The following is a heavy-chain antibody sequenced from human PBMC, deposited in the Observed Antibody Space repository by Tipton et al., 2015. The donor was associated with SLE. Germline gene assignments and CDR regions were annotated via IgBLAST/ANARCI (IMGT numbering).Heavy chain of an antibody. J-gene: IGHJ3*02. CDR2: INSDGSST. CDR3: ARDTYSSPDI. V-gene: IGHV3-74*01. D-gene: IGHD6-13*01. CDR1: GFTFSSYW. Sequence: SLRLSCAASGFTFSSYWMHWVRQAPGKGPVWVSRINSDGSSTSYADSVKGRFTISRDNAKNTLYLQMNSLRAEDTAVYYCARDTYSSPDIWGQGTMVTVSS.